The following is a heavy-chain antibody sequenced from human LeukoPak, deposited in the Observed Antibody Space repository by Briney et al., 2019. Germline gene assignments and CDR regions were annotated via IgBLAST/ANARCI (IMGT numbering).Heavy chain of an antibody. CDR2: ISFGGST. CDR3: ARQIGFITMVRGVTAEYFQH. CDR1: GGSISSSSYY. J-gene: IGHJ1*01. V-gene: IGHV4-39*01. Sequence: PSQTLSPTCTVSGGSISSSSYYWGWIRQPPGKGLGWIGSISFGGSTYYNPSLKSRVTISVDTSKNQFSLKLSSVTAADTAVYYCARQIGFITMVRGVTAEYFQHWGQGTLVTVSS. D-gene: IGHD3-10*01.